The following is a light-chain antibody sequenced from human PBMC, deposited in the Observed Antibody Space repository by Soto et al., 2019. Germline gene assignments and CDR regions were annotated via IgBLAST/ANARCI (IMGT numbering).Light chain of an antibody. CDR2: EVS. Sequence: QLVLTQPASVSGSPGQSITISCTGTSSDVGGYNYVSWDQQHPDKSPKLMIYEVSNRPSGVSNRFSGSKSGNTASLTISGLQAEDEADYYCTSYTTSSTHWVFGGGTKLTVL. CDR1: SSDVGGYNY. J-gene: IGLJ3*02. CDR3: TSYTTSSTHWV. V-gene: IGLV2-14*01.